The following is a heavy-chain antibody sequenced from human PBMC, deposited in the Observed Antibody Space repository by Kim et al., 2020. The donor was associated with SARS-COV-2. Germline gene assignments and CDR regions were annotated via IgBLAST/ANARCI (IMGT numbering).Heavy chain of an antibody. D-gene: IGHD3-10*01. CDR1: GFTFSSYA. J-gene: IGHJ4*02. CDR3: AKDGVTRGVMGAFDY. CDR2: ISGSGDNA. Sequence: GGSLRLSCAASGFTFSSYAMSWVRQAPGKGLEWVSVISGSGDNAYYADSVKDRFTVSRDTSKNTLYLEMNRLRAEDTAVYYCAKDGVTRGVMGAFDYWGQGALVTVSS. V-gene: IGHV3-23*01.